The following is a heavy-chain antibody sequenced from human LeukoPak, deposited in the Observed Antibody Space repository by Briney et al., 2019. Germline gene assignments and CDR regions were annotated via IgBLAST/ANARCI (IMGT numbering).Heavy chain of an antibody. V-gene: IGHV1-8*01. J-gene: IGHJ6*02. CDR2: MNPNSGNT. CDR1: GYTFTSYD. Sequence: GASVKVSCKASGYTFTSYDINWVRQATGQGLEWMGWMNPNSGNTGYAQKFQGRVTMTRNTSISTAYMELSSLRSEDTAVYYCAREYYDFWSGYAYYYYYGMDVWGQGTTVTVSS. D-gene: IGHD3-3*01. CDR3: AREYYDFWSGYAYYYYYGMDV.